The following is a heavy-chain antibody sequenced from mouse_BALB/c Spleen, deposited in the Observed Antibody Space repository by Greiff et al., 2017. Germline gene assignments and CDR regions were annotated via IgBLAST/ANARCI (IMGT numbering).Heavy chain of an antibody. CDR1: GFSLTSYG. D-gene: IGHD2-1*01. CDR2: IWAGGST. Sequence: VQLQQSGPGLVAPSQSLSITCTVSGFSLTSYGVHWVRQPPGKGLEWLGVIWAGGSTNYNSALMSRLSISKDNSKSQVFLKMNSLQTDDTAMYCCAREVYDGNYGGYFDGWGAGTTVTVSS. CDR3: AREVYDGNYGGYFDG. J-gene: IGHJ1*01. V-gene: IGHV2-9*02.